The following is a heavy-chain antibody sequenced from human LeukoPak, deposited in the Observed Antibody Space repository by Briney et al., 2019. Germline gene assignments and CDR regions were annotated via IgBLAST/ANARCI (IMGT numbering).Heavy chain of an antibody. CDR2: LSTDSTRE. CDR1: GFTFKSHW. V-gene: IGHV3-74*01. CDR3: ARGERRGPLDY. J-gene: IGHJ4*02. Sequence: PGGSLRLSCAASGFTFKSHWMHWGRQSPGKGLVWVSRLSTDSTRENSADSVKGRFTVSRDNAKTTLYLQLNSLRVDDTAVYYCARGERRGPLDYWGQGTLVTVSS. D-gene: IGHD1-1*01.